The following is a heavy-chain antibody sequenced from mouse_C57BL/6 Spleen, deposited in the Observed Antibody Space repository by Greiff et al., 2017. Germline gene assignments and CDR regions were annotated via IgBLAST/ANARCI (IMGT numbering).Heavy chain of an antibody. CDR1: GYTFTSYW. D-gene: IGHD1-1*01. Sequence: QVQLKQPGAELVKPGASVKMSCKASGYTFTSYWITWVKQRPGQGLEWIGDIYPGSGSTNYNEKFKSKATLTVDTSSSTAYMQRSSLTSEDSAVYYCARDYGSTPDYWGQGTTLTVSS. V-gene: IGHV1-55*01. CDR2: IYPGSGST. J-gene: IGHJ2*01. CDR3: ARDYGSTPDY.